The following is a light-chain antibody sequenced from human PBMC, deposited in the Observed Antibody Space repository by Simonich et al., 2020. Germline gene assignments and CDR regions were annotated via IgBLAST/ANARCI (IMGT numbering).Light chain of an antibody. V-gene: IGLV3-10*01. Sequence: SYELTQPPSVSVSPGQTARITCSGDALPKIYAYWYQQKSGQAPVLVIYEDSKRPSGIPDRFSGSSSGTMATLTISGAQVEDEADYYCYSTDSSGNHWVFGGGTKLTVL. J-gene: IGLJ3*02. CDR3: YSTDSSGNHWV. CDR1: ALPKIY. CDR2: EDS.